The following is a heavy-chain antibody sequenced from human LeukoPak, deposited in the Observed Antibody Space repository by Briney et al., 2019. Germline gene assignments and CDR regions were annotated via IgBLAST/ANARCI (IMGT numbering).Heavy chain of an antibody. Sequence: GGSLRLSCAASGFTVSSKYMSWVRQAPGKGLEWVSVIYSGGSTYYADSVKGRFTITRDNSKNTLYLQMNSLRAEDTAVYYCAKEGLLSSSWDYWGQGTLVTVSS. V-gene: IGHV3-53*01. D-gene: IGHD6-13*01. CDR2: IYSGGST. J-gene: IGHJ4*02. CDR1: GFTVSSKY. CDR3: AKEGLLSSSWDY.